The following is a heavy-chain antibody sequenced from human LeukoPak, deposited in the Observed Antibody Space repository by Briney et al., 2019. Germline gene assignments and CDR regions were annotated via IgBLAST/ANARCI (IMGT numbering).Heavy chain of an antibody. CDR2: IRYDGSNK. CDR1: GFTFSSYG. CDR3: AKDGQRYNWKDYYYYYMDV. D-gene: IGHD1-1*01. V-gene: IGHV3-30*02. Sequence: GGSLRLSCAASGFTFSSYGMHWVRQGPGKGLEWVAFIRYDGSNKYYADSVKGRFTISRDNSKNTLYLQMNSLRAEDTAVYYCAKDGQRYNWKDYYYYYMDVWGKGTTVTVSS. J-gene: IGHJ6*03.